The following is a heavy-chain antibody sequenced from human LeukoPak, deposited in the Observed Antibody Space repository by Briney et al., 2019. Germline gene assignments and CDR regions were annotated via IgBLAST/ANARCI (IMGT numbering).Heavy chain of an antibody. CDR2: ISSSSSYI. D-gene: IGHD1-26*01. J-gene: IGHJ3*02. CDR1: GFTVSSYS. CDR3: ARDMSWELHAFDI. Sequence: GGSLRLSCAASGFTVSSYSMNWVRQAPGKGLEWVSSISSSSSYIYYADSVKGRFTISRDNAKNSLYLQMNSLRAEDTAVYYCARDMSWELHAFDIWGQGTMVTVSS. V-gene: IGHV3-21*01.